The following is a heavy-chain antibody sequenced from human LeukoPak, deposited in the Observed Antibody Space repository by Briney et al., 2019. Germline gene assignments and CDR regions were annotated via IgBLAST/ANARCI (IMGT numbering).Heavy chain of an antibody. D-gene: IGHD2-2*01. CDR3: ATRVVPAATINLYYFGY. Sequence: ASVKVSCKVSGYTLTELSMHWVRQAPGKGREWMGGFDPEDGETIYARKFQGRVTMTEDTSTDTAYMELSSLRSEDTAVYYCATRVVPAATINLYYFGYWGQGTLVTVSS. V-gene: IGHV1-24*01. CDR2: FDPEDGET. J-gene: IGHJ4*02. CDR1: GYTLTELS.